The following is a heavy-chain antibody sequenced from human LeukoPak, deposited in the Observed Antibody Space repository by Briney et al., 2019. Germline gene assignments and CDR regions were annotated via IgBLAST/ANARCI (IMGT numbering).Heavy chain of an antibody. J-gene: IGHJ4*02. D-gene: IGHD2-2*01. CDR2: INPNSGGT. CDR3: ARAPAKFVVVPGGLDY. Sequence: GASVKVSCKASGYTFTGCYMHWVRQAPGQGLEWMGWINPNSGGTNYAQKFQGRVTMTRDTSISTAYMELSRLRSDDTAVYYCARAPAKFVVVPGGLDYWGQGTLVTVSS. CDR1: GYTFTGCY. V-gene: IGHV1-2*02.